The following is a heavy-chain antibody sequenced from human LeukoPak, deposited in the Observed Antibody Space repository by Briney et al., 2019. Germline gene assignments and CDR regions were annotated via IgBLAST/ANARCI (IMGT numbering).Heavy chain of an antibody. CDR3: AKGLVKTIMTHFDY. J-gene: IGHJ4*02. D-gene: IGHD1-26*01. Sequence: PGGSLRLSCVASGFTFSTYGMHWVRQAPGKGLEWVAVISYDGSTEYYADSVKGRFTISRDNSKNTLYLQMNSLRAEDTAVYYCAKGLVKTIMTHFDYWGQGTLVTVSP. CDR2: ISYDGSTE. V-gene: IGHV3-30*18. CDR1: GFTFSTYG.